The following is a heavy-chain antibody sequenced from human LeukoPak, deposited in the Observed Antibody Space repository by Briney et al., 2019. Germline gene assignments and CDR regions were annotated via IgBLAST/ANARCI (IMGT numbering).Heavy chain of an antibody. CDR2: IYHSGSA. V-gene: IGHV4-34*01. Sequence: PSETLSHTCAVNGGSYTGYYWSWIRQSPGKGLEWIWDIYHSGSANLDPSRNSRVTISLDTSKSQVSLNLTSVTAADTAVYYCARLRLDLCSFSYYGMDVWGQGTTVTVS. CDR1: GGSYTGYY. J-gene: IGHJ6*02. D-gene: IGHD3-10*02. CDR3: ARLRLDLCSFSYYGMDV.